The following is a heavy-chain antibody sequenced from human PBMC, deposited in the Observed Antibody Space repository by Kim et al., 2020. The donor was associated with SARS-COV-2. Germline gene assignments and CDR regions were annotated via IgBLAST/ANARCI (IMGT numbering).Heavy chain of an antibody. CDR2: INHIGST. CDR1: GGSFSGYY. Sequence: SETLSLTCAVYGGSFSGYYLNWIRQPPGKGLEWIGEINHIGSTNYNPSLKSRVTISVDTSKNQFSLKLSSVTAADTAVYYCATTSGYWGQGTLVTVSS. CDR3: ATTSGY. J-gene: IGHJ4*02. V-gene: IGHV4-34*01.